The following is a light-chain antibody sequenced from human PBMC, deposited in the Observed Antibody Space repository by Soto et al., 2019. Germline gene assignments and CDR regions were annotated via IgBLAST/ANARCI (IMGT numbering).Light chain of an antibody. V-gene: IGKV1-5*01. CDR1: QTISHW. CDR3: QQYITYWT. Sequence: DIHLTQSHSTLSASVGDRVTITYRASQTISHWLAWYQQKPGKAPKLLIFDASSLENGVPSRFIGSGSGTEFTLTITGQQPDDFATYYCQQYITYWTFGQGAKVDIK. CDR2: DAS. J-gene: IGKJ1*01.